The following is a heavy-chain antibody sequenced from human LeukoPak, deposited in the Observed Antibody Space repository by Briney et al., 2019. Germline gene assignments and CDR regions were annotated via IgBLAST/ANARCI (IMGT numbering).Heavy chain of an antibody. Sequence: PSETLSLTCTVSGGSISSSSYYWGWIRQPPGKGLEWIGSIYYSGSTNYNPSLKSRVTISVDTSKNQFSLKLSSVTAADTAVYYCARVWVVPAGNWFDPWGQGTLVTVSS. V-gene: IGHV4-39*07. D-gene: IGHD2-2*01. J-gene: IGHJ5*02. CDR3: ARVWVVPAGNWFDP. CDR1: GGSISSSSYY. CDR2: IYYSGST.